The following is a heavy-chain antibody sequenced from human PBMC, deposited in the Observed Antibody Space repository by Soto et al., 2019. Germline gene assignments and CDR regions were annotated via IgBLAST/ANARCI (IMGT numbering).Heavy chain of an antibody. J-gene: IGHJ4*02. CDR3: ARGGLARNPLDY. Sequence: ASVKVSCKASGGTFSSYAISWVRQAPGQGLEWMGGIIPIFGTANYAQKFQGRVTITADESTSTAYMELSSLRSEDTAVYYCARGGLARNPLDYWGQGTLVTVSS. V-gene: IGHV1-69*13. CDR2: IIPIFGTA. CDR1: GGTFSSYA. D-gene: IGHD3-3*02.